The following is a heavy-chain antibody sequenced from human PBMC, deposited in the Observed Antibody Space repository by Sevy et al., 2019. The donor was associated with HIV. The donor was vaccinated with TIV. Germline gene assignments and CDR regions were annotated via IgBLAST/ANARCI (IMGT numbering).Heavy chain of an antibody. J-gene: IGHJ4*02. Sequence: GGSLRLSCAASGFTFSDYYMSWIRQAPGKGLEWVSYISSSGSTIYYADSVKGRFTISRDNAKNSLYLQMNSLRAEDMAVYDCARSLNDGGGGTIVDVLFDYWGQGTLVTVSS. V-gene: IGHV3-11*01. CDR1: GFTFSDYY. D-gene: IGHD3-3*01. CDR3: ARSLNDGGGGTIVDVLFDY. CDR2: ISSSGSTI.